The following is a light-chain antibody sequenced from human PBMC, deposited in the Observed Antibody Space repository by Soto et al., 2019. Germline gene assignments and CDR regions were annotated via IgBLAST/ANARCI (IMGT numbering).Light chain of an antibody. J-gene: IGKJ1*01. Sequence: DIQMTQSPSSLSASVEDRVIITCRASQSISNHLNWYQQKPGKAPKFLIFAASSLQSWVPSRFSGSGSGTDFTLTISSLQPEDFATYYCQQSYSSPWTFGQGTKVDI. CDR3: QQSYSSPWT. CDR2: AAS. CDR1: QSISNH. V-gene: IGKV1-39*01.